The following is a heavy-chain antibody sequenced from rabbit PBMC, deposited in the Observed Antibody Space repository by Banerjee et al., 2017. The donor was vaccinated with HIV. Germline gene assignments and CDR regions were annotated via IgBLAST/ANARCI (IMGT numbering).Heavy chain of an antibody. CDR1: GFSFSSSYW. CDR2: IYTGDGNT. CDR3: ARGADYTQSAFNL. D-gene: IGHD8-1*01. J-gene: IGHJ4*01. V-gene: IGHV1S45*01. Sequence: QEQLVESGGGLVQPEGSLTLTCTASGFSFSSSYWICWVRQAPGKGLEWIACIYTGDGNTYYASWAKGRFTISKTSSTTVTLQMASQAAADTATYFCARGADYTQSAFNLWGPGTLVTVS.